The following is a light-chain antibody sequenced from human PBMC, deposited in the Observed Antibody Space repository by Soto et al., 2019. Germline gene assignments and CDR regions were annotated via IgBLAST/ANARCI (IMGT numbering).Light chain of an antibody. CDR1: QSLVHSDGNTY. V-gene: IGKV2-24*01. CDR3: MQATQYRPYT. CDR2: KVS. J-gene: IGKJ2*01. Sequence: DIVLTPTPLSSPVTLGKPASISCRSSQSLVHSDGNTYLSWFHKRPGQPPRLLIDKVSNRFSGVPDRFSGSGAGTDFTLKISRVEAEDVGIYFCMQATQYRPYTFGQGTKLEIK.